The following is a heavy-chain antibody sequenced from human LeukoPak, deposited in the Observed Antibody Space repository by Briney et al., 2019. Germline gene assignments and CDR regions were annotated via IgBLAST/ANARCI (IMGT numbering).Heavy chain of an antibody. CDR3: ARRGIYCSSTSYFYYYYYMDV. CDR2: IYYSGST. D-gene: IGHD2-2*01. J-gene: IGHJ6*03. CDR1: GGSISSSSYY. Sequence: SETLSLTCTVSGGSISSSSYYWGWIRQPPGKGLVWIGSIYYSGSTYYNPSLKSRVTISVDTSKNQFSLKLSSVTAADTAVYYCARRGIYCSSTSYFYYYYYMDVWGKGTTVTVSS. V-gene: IGHV4-39*01.